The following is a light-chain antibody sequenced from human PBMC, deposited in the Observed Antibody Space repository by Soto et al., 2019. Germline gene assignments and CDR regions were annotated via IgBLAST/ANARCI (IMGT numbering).Light chain of an antibody. CDR1: QGISSA. CDR2: DAS. V-gene: IGKV1D-13*01. J-gene: IGKJ4*01. CDR3: QQFDNYPYT. Sequence: AIQLTQSPSSLSASVGDRVTITCRASQGISSALAWYQQKPGRVPEVLIYDASRLQSGVPSRFSGSGSGTDFSLTISSLLPEDFATYYCQQFDNYPYTFGGGTKVDIK.